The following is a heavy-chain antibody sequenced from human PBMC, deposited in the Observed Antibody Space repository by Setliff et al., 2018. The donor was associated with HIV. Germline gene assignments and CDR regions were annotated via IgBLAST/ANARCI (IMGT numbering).Heavy chain of an antibody. J-gene: IGHJ5*02. CDR1: GGSFTTYY. D-gene: IGHD1-26*01. CDR2: FYTSGST. V-gene: IGHV4-4*09. CDR3: ARGFGSLDP. Sequence: SETLSLTCTVSGGSFTTYYWSWLRQPPGKELEWIGYFYTSGSTNYNPSLKSRVTISVDTSKNQFSLKLTSVTAADTAVYYCARGFGSLDPWGKGTLVTVSS.